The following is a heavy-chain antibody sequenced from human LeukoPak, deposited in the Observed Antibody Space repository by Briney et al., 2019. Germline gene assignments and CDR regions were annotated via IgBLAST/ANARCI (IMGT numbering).Heavy chain of an antibody. Sequence: KFQGRVTITRDTSASTAYMELSSLRSEDTAVYYCARDDSSSWKGGIDYWGQGTLVTVSS. D-gene: IGHD6-13*01. J-gene: IGHJ4*02. V-gene: IGHV1-3*01. CDR3: ARDDSSSWKGGIDY.